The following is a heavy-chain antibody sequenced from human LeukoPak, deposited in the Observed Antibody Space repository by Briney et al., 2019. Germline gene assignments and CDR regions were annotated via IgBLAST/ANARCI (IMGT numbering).Heavy chain of an antibody. CDR2: INHSGST. J-gene: IGHJ4*02. Sequence: SETLSLTCAVYGGSFSGYYWSWIRQPPGKGLEWIGEINHSGSTNYNPSLKSRVTISVDTSKNQFSLKLSSVTAADTAVYYCAREDCSSTSCYPYYFDYWGQGTLVAVSS. CDR1: GGSFSGYY. D-gene: IGHD2-2*01. CDR3: AREDCSSTSCYPYYFDY. V-gene: IGHV4-34*01.